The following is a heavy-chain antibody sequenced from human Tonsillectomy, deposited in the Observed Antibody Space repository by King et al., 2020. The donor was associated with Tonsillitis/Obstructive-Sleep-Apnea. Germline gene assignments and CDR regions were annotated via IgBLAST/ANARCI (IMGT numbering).Heavy chain of an antibody. CDR2: TYYRSKWYN. CDR3: ARTETWGRIVVYAFDI. Sequence: VQLQQSGPGLVKPSQTLSLTCAISGDGVSSNSAAWNWIRQSPSRGLEWLGRTYYRSKWYNDYAVSVKSRITINPDTSKNQFSLQLNSVTPEDTAVYYRARTETWGRIVVYAFDIWGQGTMVTVSS. CDR1: GDGVSSNSAA. V-gene: IGHV6-1*01. J-gene: IGHJ3*02. D-gene: IGHD2-21*01.